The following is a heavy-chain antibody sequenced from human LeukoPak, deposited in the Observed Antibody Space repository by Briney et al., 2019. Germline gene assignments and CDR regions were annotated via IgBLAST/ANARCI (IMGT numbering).Heavy chain of an antibody. CDR1: GFTFSSYE. V-gene: IGHV3-48*03. CDR3: ARGYSSDWYEGDYFDN. Sequence: PGGSLRLSCAASGFTFSSYEINWVRQALGKGLEWISYISNSGSTIYYADSVKGRFIISRDNAKNSLYLQMNSLRAEDTAVYYCARGYSSDWYEGDYFDNWGQGTLVTVSS. J-gene: IGHJ4*02. CDR2: ISNSGSTI. D-gene: IGHD6-19*01.